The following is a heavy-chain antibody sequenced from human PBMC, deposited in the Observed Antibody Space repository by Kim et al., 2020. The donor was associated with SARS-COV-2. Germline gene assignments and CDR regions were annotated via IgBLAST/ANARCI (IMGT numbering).Heavy chain of an antibody. V-gene: IGHV4-31*03. D-gene: IGHD3-10*01. J-gene: IGHJ6*02. Sequence: SETLSLTCTVSGGSISSGGYYWSWIRQHPGKGLEWIGYIYYSGSTYYNPSLKSRVTISVDTSKNQFSLKLSSVTAADTAVYYCARDYYGSGSIGYYYYGMDVWGQGTTVTVSS. CDR1: GGSISSGGYY. CDR2: IYYSGST. CDR3: ARDYYGSGSIGYYYYGMDV.